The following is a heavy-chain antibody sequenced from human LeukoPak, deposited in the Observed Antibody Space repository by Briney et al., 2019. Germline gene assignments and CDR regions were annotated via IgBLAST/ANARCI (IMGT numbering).Heavy chain of an antibody. CDR3: ARDLAGIGPTDY. J-gene: IGHJ4*02. Sequence: GASVKVSCKASGGTFSSYAISWVRQAPGQGLEWMGGIIPIFGTANYAQKLQGRVTMTTDTSTSTAYMELRSLRSDDTAVYYCARDLAGIGPTDYWGQGTLVTVSS. V-gene: IGHV1-69*05. CDR2: IIPIFGTA. CDR1: GGTFSSYA. D-gene: IGHD6-19*01.